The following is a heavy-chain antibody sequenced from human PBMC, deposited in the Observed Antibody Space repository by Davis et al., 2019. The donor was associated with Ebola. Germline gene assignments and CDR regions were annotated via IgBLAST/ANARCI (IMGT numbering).Heavy chain of an antibody. CDR3: AKRTAGSQAFVDY. D-gene: IGHD1-1*01. CDR2: ITSSGSST. CDR1: GFTFSSYS. V-gene: IGHV3-23*01. Sequence: GGSLRLSCAASGFTFSSYSMNWVRQAPGKGLEWVSAITSSGSSTYYADSVKGRFTISRDNSKNTVFLQMTSLRAEDTAVYYCAKRTAGSQAFVDYWGQGTLVTVSS. J-gene: IGHJ4*02.